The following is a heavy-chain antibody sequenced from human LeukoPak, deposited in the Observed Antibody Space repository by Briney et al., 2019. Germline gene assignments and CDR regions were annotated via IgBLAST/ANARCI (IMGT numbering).Heavy chain of an antibody. CDR1: GFSFNTFW. J-gene: IGHJ3*02. CDR2: VDNAGNGI. V-gene: IGHV3-74*01. D-gene: IGHD1-26*01. Sequence: GGSLRLSCAASGFSFNTFWMHWVRQAPGKGLVWISRVDNAGNGISYADSVKGRFTISRDNAKNTLYLQMNSLRDEDTAVYYCARVIVGGIRAFDMWDQGTLVTVSS. CDR3: ARVIVGGIRAFDM.